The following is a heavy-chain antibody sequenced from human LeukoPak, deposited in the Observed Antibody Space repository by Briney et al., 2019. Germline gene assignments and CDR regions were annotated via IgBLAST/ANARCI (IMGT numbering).Heavy chain of an antibody. Sequence: ASVKVYCKASGYTFTGYCLHWVRQAPGQGLEWMGWINPNSGGTNYAQRFQGRVTMTRDTSISTAYMELSRLRSDDTAVYYCARDTQRIAAAVVLYYFEYWGQGTLVTASA. CDR1: GYTFTGYC. V-gene: IGHV1-2*02. J-gene: IGHJ4*02. CDR2: INPNSGGT. D-gene: IGHD6-13*01. CDR3: ARDTQRIAAAVVLYYFEY.